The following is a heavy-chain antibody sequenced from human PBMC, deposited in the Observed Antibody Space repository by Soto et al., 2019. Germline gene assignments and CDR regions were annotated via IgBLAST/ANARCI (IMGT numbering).Heavy chain of an antibody. D-gene: IGHD6-13*01. CDR1: GFTFSSYA. J-gene: IGHJ4*02. V-gene: IGHV3-30*04. CDR3: ARGGRGRQQLVQLVDY. Sequence: GGSLRLSCAASGFTFSSYAMHWVRQAPGKGLEWVAVISYDGSNKYYADSVKGRFTISRDNSKNTLYLQMNSLRAEDTAVYYCARGGRGRQQLVQLVDYWGQGTLVTVSS. CDR2: ISYDGSNK.